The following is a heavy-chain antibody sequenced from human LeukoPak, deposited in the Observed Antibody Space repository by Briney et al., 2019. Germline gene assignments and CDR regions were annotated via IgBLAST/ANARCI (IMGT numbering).Heavy chain of an antibody. CDR2: VKEDGSEE. J-gene: IGHJ4*02. D-gene: IGHD5/OR15-5a*01. Sequence: PGGSLRLSCAASGFTFSSHSMSWVRQAPGKGLEWVASVKEDGSEENYVDSVKGRFTISRDNAVKSLYLQMNGLRAEDTAVYFCARLLHYERSVYRPVDCWGQGTLIAVSS. CDR1: GFTFSSHS. CDR3: ARLLHYERSVYRPVDC. V-gene: IGHV3-7*01.